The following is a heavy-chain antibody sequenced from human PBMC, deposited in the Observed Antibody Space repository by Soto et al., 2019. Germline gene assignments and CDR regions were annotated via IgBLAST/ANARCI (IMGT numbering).Heavy chain of an antibody. J-gene: IGHJ6*03. D-gene: IGHD3-16*01. Sequence: QVQLQESGPGLLKPSETLSLTCSVSGDSVSSGSYYWTWIRQLPGKGLEWIGYIHYGGGTYYNPSLTSRVSISLDTSKNQFSLEMTSVTAADTAVYYCLLGDERRPPAYYIDVWGKGTTVSVSS. CDR3: LLGDERRPPAYYIDV. CDR1: GDSVSSGSYY. V-gene: IGHV4-31*06. CDR2: IHYGGGT.